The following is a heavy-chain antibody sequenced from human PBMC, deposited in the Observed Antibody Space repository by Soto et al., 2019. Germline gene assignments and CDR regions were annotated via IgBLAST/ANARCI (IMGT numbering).Heavy chain of an antibody. CDR2: ISYDGSNK. D-gene: IGHD6-19*01. CDR3: ARVTVPIAVAGHFDY. J-gene: IGHJ4*02. V-gene: IGHV3-30-3*01. CDR1: GFTFSSYA. Sequence: GGSLRLSCAASGFTFSSYAMHWVRQAPGKGLEWVAVISYDGSNKYYADSVKGRFTISRDNSKNTLYLQMNSLRAEDTAVYYCARVTVPIAVAGHFDYWGQGTLVTVSS.